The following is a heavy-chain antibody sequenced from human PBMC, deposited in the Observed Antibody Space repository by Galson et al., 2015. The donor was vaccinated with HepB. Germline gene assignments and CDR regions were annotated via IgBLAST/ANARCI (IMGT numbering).Heavy chain of an antibody. CDR2: IIPIFGTA. J-gene: IGHJ6*02. CDR1: GGTFSSYA. D-gene: IGHD3-9*01. CDR3: ASLYGGFGARGLYYDSFLAPRTGGRRSEPVDV. V-gene: IGHV1-69*13. Sequence: SVKVSCKASGGTFSSYAISWVRQAPGQGLEWMGGIIPIFGTANYAQKFQGRVTITADESTSTAYMELSSLRSEDTAVYYCASLYGGFGARGLYYDSFLAPRTGGRRSEPVDVWGQGTTVTVSS.